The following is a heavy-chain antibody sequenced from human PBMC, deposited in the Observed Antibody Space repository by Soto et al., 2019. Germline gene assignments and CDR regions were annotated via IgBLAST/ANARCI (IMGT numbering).Heavy chain of an antibody. V-gene: IGHV4-31*03. D-gene: IGHD1-1*01. CDR1: GGSVTSGGYY. CDR2: LYHTGAT. Sequence: QVQLQVSGPGRVKPSQTMSLSCTVSGGSVTSGGYYWAWIRQPPGKGLECIGYLYHTGATYYNPSLQSRVKISVDTSNNQFSLTLRSVTAADTAFYYCARGRTTGVYSIWFDPWGQGTQGTVSS. J-gene: IGHJ5*02. CDR3: ARGRTTGVYSIWFDP.